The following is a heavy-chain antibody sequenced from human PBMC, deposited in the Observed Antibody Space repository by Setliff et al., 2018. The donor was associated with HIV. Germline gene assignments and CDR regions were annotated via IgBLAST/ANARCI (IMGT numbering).Heavy chain of an antibody. V-gene: IGHV4-30-4*08. J-gene: IGHJ4*02. D-gene: IGHD2-8*01. CDR3: ECYNSDDGYFDN. CDR2: IYYSGST. Sequence: SETLSLTCTLSGGSISSGDYYWSWIRQPPGKGLEWIGYIYYSGSTNYNPALKSRVTISIDTSKNQFSLRLSSVTAADTAVYYCECYNSDDGYFDNWGQGALVTVSS. CDR1: GGSISSGDYY.